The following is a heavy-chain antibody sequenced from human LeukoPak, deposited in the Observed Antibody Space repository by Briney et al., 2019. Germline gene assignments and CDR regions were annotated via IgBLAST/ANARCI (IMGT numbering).Heavy chain of an antibody. J-gene: IGHJ5*02. CDR3: ASRYSSGWSFDP. D-gene: IGHD6-19*01. CDR1: GYTFTSYD. CDR2: MNPNSGNT. Sequence: ASVKVSCKASGYTFTSYDINWVRQAPGQGLEWMGWMNPNSGNTGYAQKFQGRVTMTRNTSISTAYMELSSLRSEDTAVYYCASRYSSGWSFDPWGQGTLVTVSS. V-gene: IGHV1-8*01.